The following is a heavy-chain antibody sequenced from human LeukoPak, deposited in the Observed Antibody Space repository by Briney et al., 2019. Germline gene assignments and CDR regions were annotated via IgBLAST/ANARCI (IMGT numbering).Heavy chain of an antibody. J-gene: IGHJ4*02. Sequence: GGPLTLSCSASGFTFSSNAMIGLPQAPGKGLEWLSAISGNGGSTYYADSVMGRFTISRDNSKNTLYLQMNSLRAEDTAVYYCAKRSSGYSFDYWGQGTLVTVSS. V-gene: IGHV3-23*01. D-gene: IGHD3-22*01. CDR2: ISGNGGST. CDR1: GFTFSSNA. CDR3: AKRSSGYSFDY.